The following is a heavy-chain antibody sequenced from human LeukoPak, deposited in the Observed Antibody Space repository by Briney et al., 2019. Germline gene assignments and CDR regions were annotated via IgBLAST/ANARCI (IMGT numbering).Heavy chain of an antibody. CDR3: ARFYGSGSYPSPFDP. CDR1: GGTFSSYA. J-gene: IGHJ5*02. V-gene: IGHV1-69*13. Sequence: SVKVSCKASGGTFSSYAISWVRQAPGQGLEWMGGIIPIFGTANYAQKFQGRVTITADESTSTAYMELSSLRSEDTAVYYCARFYGSGSYPSPFDPWGQGTLVTVSS. D-gene: IGHD3-10*01. CDR2: IIPIFGTA.